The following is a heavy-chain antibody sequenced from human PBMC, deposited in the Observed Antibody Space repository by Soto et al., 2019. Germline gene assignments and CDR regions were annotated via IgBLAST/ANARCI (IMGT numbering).Heavy chain of an antibody. D-gene: IGHD2-21*02. V-gene: IGHV3-21*01. Sequence: LRLSCAASGFTFSSYSMNWVRQAPGKGLEWVSSISSSSSYIYYADSVKGRFTISRDNAKNSLYLQMNSLRAEDTAVYYCARGVVVTAYDAFDIWGQGXMVTV. CDR3: ARGVVVTAYDAFDI. J-gene: IGHJ3*02. CDR1: GFTFSSYS. CDR2: ISSSSSYI.